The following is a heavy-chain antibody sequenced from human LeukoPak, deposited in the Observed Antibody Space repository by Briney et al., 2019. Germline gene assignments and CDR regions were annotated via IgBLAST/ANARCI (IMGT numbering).Heavy chain of an antibody. V-gene: IGHV4-39*07. CDR2: IYYSGST. D-gene: IGHD3-16*01. CDR1: GGSISSSSYY. CDR3: ARGGGGTLFDY. Sequence: SETLSLTCTVSGGSISSSSYYWGWIRQPPGKGLEWIGSIYYSGSTYYNPSLKSRVTISVDRSKNQFSLKLSSVTAADTAVYYCARGGGGTLFDYWGQGTLVTVSS. J-gene: IGHJ4*02.